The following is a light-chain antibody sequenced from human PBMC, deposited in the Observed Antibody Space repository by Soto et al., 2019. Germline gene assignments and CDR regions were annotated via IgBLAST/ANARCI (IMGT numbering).Light chain of an antibody. CDR1: QSVGSY. J-gene: IGKJ4*01. CDR2: DAS. V-gene: IGKV3-11*01. Sequence: EIVLTQSPATLSLSPGERATLSCRASQSVGSYLAWYQQKPGQAPRLLIYDASNKATGIPARFSGSGSGTDFTLTISSLEPEEFAVYFWQQRSSWLTFGGGTKVEIK. CDR3: QQRSSWLT.